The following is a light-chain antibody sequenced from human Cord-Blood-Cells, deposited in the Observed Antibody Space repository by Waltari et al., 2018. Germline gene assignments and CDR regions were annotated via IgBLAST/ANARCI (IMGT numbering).Light chain of an antibody. Sequence: SYVLTQPPSVSVAPGKTARITCGGNNIGSKRVHWYQQKPGQAPVLVIYYDSDRPSGIPERFSGSNSGNTATLTISRVEAGDEADYYCQVWDSSSDHVVFGGGTKRTVL. CDR1: NIGSKR. CDR2: YDS. V-gene: IGLV3-21*04. J-gene: IGLJ2*01. CDR3: QVWDSSSDHVV.